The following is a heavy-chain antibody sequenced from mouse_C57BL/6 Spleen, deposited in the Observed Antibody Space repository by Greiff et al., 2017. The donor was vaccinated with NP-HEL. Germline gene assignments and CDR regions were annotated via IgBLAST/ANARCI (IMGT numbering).Heavy chain of an antibody. V-gene: IGHV5-4*01. CDR3: ARDSEVFDY. Sequence: EVQRVESGGGLVKPGGSLKLSCAASGFTFSSYAMSWVRQTPEKRLEWVATISDGGSYTYYPDNVKGRFTISRDNAKNNLYLQMSHLKSEDTAMYYCARDSEVFDYWGQGTTLTVSS. CDR2: ISDGGSYT. CDR1: GFTFSSYA. J-gene: IGHJ2*01.